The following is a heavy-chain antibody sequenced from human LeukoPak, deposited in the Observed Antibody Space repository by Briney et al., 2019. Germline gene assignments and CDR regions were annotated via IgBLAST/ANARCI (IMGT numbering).Heavy chain of an antibody. CDR2: INPNSGGT. CDR1: GYTFTGYY. V-gene: IGHV1-2*02. J-gene: IGHJ4*02. CDR3: ACSSYGYGFWFLDY. D-gene: IGHD3/OR15-3a*01. Sequence: ASVKVSCKASGYTFTGYYMHWVRQAPGQGLEWMGWINPNSGGTNYAQKFQGRVTMTRDTSISTAYMELSRLRSEDTAVYYCACSSYGYGFWFLDYWGQGTLVTVSS.